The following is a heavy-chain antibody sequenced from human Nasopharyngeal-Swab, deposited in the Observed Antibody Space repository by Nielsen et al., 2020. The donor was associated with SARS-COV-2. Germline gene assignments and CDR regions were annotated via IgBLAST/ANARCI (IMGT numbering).Heavy chain of an antibody. Sequence: VGQAPGKGLEWVSIIYSGGNTYYADSVKGRFTISRDNSKNTLFLQMNSLRAEDTAVYYCARDSNGSGRYYWGQGTLVTVSS. CDR3: ARDSNGSGRYY. V-gene: IGHV3-66*01. J-gene: IGHJ4*02. D-gene: IGHD3-10*01. CDR2: IYSGGNT.